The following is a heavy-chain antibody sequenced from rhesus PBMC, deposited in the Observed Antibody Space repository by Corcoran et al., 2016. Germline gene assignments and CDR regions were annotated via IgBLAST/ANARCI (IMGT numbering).Heavy chain of an antibody. J-gene: IGHJ4*01. D-gene: IGHD2-27*01. CDR2: ISVSGGCT. Sequence: QVRLQESGPGLVKPSRPLSPTCPVSVGSISVNYWSWFRHPPGKGWDGVGLISVSGGCTDYNPSRKSRCTISTDASNNQFSLKLSSVTAADTAVYYCARDAIVVVFTALFDYWGQGVLVTVSS. CDR3: ARDAIVVVFTALFDY. V-gene: IGHV4-173*01. CDR1: VGSISVNY.